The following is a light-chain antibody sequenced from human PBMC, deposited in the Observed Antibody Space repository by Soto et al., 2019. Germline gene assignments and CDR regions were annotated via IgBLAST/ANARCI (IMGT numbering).Light chain of an antibody. Sequence: DIQMTQSPSALSASVGDRATITCRASQSISSWLAWYQQKPGKAPKLLIHDVSNLQSGVPSRFSGSGSGTEFTLTISSLQPDDFATYYCQQYHSYWTFGQGTKVDI. CDR3: QQYHSYWT. CDR2: DVS. J-gene: IGKJ1*01. V-gene: IGKV1-5*01. CDR1: QSISSW.